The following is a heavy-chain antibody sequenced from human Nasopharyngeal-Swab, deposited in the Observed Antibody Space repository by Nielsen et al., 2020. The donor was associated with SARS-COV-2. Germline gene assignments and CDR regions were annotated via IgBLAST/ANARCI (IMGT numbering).Heavy chain of an antibody. D-gene: IGHD3-3*01. CDR3: ARISPYYDFWSGYYYPYYYGMDV. CDR2: MYHSGSN. CDR1: GGSISSGGYY. Sequence: SETLSLTCTVSGGSISSGGYYWSWIRQHPGKGLEWIGYMYHSGSNYYNPSLKSRVIISVDTSKNQFSLKLNSVTAADTAVYYCARISPYYDFWSGYYYPYYYGMDVWGQGTTVTVSS. V-gene: IGHV4-31*03. J-gene: IGHJ6*02.